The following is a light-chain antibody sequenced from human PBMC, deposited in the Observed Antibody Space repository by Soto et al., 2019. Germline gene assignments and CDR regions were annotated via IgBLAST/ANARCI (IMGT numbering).Light chain of an antibody. CDR1: QSITTN. V-gene: IGKV3-15*01. CDR2: GAS. Sequence: EKVLTQSPVTLSVSLGERATLSCRASQSITTNLAWYQQKPSQAPRLLIFGASNRATGIAARFSGSGSGTEFSLTISSLQSEDSAIYYCQQYNDWPPLTFGGGTKVEI. CDR3: QQYNDWPPLT. J-gene: IGKJ4*01.